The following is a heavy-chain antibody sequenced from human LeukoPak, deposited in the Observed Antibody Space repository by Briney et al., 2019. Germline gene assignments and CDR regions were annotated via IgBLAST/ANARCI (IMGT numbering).Heavy chain of an antibody. D-gene: IGHD1-14*01. J-gene: IGHJ6*03. V-gene: IGHV1-46*01. CDR3: ARDREPLYYYYYMDV. Sequence: GASVKVSRKASGYTFTSYYMHWVRQAPGQGLEWMGIINPSGGSTSYAQKFQGRVTMTRDTSTSTVYMELSSLRSEDTAVYYCARDREPLYYYYYMDVWGKGTTVTVSS. CDR1: GYTFTSYY. CDR2: INPSGGST.